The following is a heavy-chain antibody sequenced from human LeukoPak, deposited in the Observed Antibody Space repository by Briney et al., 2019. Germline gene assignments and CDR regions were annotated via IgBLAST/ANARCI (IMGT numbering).Heavy chain of an antibody. CDR1: AGSINNYY. J-gene: IGHJ4*02. CDR3: ARRSXSGWNYFDY. Sequence: SETLSLTCTVSAGSINNYYWTWIRQPPGKGLECIGYIYYDGSTNYNPSLNSRVTISVDTSKNQFSLKLSSVTAADTAVYYCARRSXSGWNYFDYWGQGTLVTVSS. V-gene: IGHV4-59*08. CDR2: IYYDGST. D-gene: IGHD6-19*01.